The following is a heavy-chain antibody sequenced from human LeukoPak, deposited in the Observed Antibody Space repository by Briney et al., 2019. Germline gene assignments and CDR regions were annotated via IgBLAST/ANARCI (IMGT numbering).Heavy chain of an antibody. CDR1: GYTFTSYA. CDR2: INPGNGKT. D-gene: IGHD3-3*01. J-gene: IGHJ4*02. V-gene: IGHV1-3*01. Sequence: ASVKVSCKASGYTFTSYAMHWVRQAPGQRLEWMGWINPGNGKTKYSQKFQDRVTITRDTSATTAYMELNSLISEDTAVYYYAKSSGYYYFDYWGQGTLVAVSS. CDR3: AKSSGYYYFDY.